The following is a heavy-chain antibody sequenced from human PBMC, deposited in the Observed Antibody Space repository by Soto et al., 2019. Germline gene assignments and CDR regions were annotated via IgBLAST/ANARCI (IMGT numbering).Heavy chain of an antibody. CDR2: TYYRSRWYN. CDR1: GDSVSSNSAA. V-gene: IGHV6-1*01. Sequence: SQTLSLTCVISGDSVSSNSAAWNWIRQSPSRGLEWLGRTYYRSRWYNDYAVSVRSRITVNADTSKNQFSLHLNSVTPEDTAVYSWAGASSLQCYSVDVWDEGTTGTVSS. CDR3: AGASSLQCYSVDV. D-gene: IGHD5-18*01. J-gene: IGHJ6*04.